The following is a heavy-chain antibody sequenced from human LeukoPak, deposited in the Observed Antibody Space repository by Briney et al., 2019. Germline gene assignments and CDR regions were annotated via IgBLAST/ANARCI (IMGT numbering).Heavy chain of an antibody. CDR2: ISWNSDFI. Sequence: PGGSLRLSCAASGFNFDDYTMHWVRQPPGKGLEWVSGISWNSDFIVYGDSVKGRFTISRDNAKNSLYLQMNSLRAEDTALYYCAKTPSGQQLGYYFDYWGQGTLVTVSS. J-gene: IGHJ4*02. CDR3: AKTPSGQQLGYYFDY. CDR1: GFNFDDYT. D-gene: IGHD6-13*01. V-gene: IGHV3-9*01.